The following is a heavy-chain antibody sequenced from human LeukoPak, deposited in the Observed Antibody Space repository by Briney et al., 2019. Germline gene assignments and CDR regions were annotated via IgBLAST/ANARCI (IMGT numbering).Heavy chain of an antibody. D-gene: IGHD4-17*01. V-gene: IGHV5-51*01. CDR3: ARTTTVTTGDAFDI. J-gene: IGHJ3*02. CDR1: GYSFTGYW. CDR2: IFPGDSDT. Sequence: GESLKISCKGSGYSFTGYWINWVRQMPGKGLEWMGIIFPGDSDTRYSPSFQGQVTISADKSINTAYLQWSGLKASDTAMYYCARTTTVTTGDAFDIWGEGTMVTVSS.